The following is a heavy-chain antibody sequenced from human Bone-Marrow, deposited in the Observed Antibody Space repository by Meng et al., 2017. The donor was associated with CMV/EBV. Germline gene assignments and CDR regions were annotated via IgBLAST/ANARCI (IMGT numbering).Heavy chain of an antibody. D-gene: IGHD3-22*01. Sequence: GESLKISCAASGFTFSSYDMHWVRQATGKGLEWVSAIGTAGDTYYPGSVKGRFTISRDNSKNTLYLQMNSLRAEDTAVYYCAKDQITMIVGGGMDVWGQGTTVTVSS. J-gene: IGHJ6*02. CDR2: IGTAGDT. CDR1: GFTFSSYD. CDR3: AKDQITMIVGGGMDV. V-gene: IGHV3-13*01.